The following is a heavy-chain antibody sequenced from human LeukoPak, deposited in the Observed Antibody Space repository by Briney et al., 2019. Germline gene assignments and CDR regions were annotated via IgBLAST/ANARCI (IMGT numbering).Heavy chain of an antibody. J-gene: IGHJ5*02. CDR1: GFAFSRYT. Sequence: PGGSLRLSCAASGFAFSRYTIRWVRHAPGKGLEWVSTITDIHDITYNADFVKGRFTISRDNYKNTLYLQMNSLRVEDTALYYCARVLRGVWFDPWGQGTLVTVSS. D-gene: IGHD3-10*01. V-gene: IGHV3-23*01. CDR2: ITDIHDIT. CDR3: ARVLRGVWFDP.